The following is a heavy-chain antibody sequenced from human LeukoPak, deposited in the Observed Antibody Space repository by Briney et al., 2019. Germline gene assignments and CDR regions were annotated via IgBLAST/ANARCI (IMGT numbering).Heavy chain of an antibody. J-gene: IGHJ4*02. D-gene: IGHD3-9*01. V-gene: IGHV4-39*01. CDR3: VTTHFDILTVSYYFDF. CDR2: MFYGGTT. CDR1: GDSISSNNYY. Sequence: PSETLSLTCTVSGDSISSNNYYYGWVRQPPGKVLEWIGSMFYGGTTYSSPSLQSRVTISVDTSKNQFSLRLSSVPAADTAVYYCVTTHFDILTVSYYFDFWGQGTLVTVSS.